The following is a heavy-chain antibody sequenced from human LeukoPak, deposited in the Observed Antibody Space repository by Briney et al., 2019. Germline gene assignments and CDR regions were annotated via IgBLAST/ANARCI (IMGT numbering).Heavy chain of an antibody. CDR1: GGSISSGAYY. J-gene: IGHJ4*02. Sequence: PSATLSLTCTVSGGSISSGAYYWSWLRHHPGKGPEWVGYIYYSGSTYYNPSLKSRVAISIDTSKNQFSLQLSSVTATDTAVYHCARESAATSSFDYWGQGTLATVSS. D-gene: IGHD2-15*01. CDR2: IYYSGST. V-gene: IGHV4-31*03. CDR3: ARESAATSSFDY.